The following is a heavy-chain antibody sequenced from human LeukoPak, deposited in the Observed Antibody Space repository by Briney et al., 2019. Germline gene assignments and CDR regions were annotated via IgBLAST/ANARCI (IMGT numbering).Heavy chain of an antibody. CDR3: AREGYDILTGYYDAVLDY. V-gene: IGHV1-46*01. Sequence: ASVKVSCKASGYTFTSYYMHWVRQAPGQGLEWMGIINPSGGSTSYAQKFQGRATMTRDTSTSTVYMELSSLRSEDTAVYYCAREGYDILTGYYDAVLDYWGQGTLVTVSS. D-gene: IGHD3-9*01. J-gene: IGHJ4*02. CDR1: GYTFTSYY. CDR2: INPSGGST.